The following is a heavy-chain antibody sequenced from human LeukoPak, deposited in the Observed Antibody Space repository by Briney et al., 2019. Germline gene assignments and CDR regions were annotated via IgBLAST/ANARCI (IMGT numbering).Heavy chain of an antibody. CDR2: IKHDGSEKQDGSEK. V-gene: IGHV3-7*01. J-gene: IGHJ6*03. D-gene: IGHD3-10*01. CDR1: GFTFSSYA. Sequence: GGSLRLSCAASGFTFSSYAMSWVRQAPGKGLEWVANIKHDGSEKQDGSEKNYVDSVKGRFTISRDNAKNSLYLQMNSLRAEDTAVYYCARSGRGVDSFYFYMDVWGKGATVTVSS. CDR3: ARSGRGVDSFYFYMDV.